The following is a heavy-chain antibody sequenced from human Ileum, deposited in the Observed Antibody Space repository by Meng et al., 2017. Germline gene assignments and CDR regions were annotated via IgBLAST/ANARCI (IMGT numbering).Heavy chain of an antibody. J-gene: IGHJ4*02. CDR1: GGSISSSSHC. CDR3: ARRTGEVDLLDY. Sequence: QLQLQESGPGLVKPSETLSPPCTVSGGSISSSSHCCDWIRQPPGKGLEWIGSICYSGTTYYNPSLTSRVSMSVDTSKKQISLKLNSVTAADTAVYYCARRTGEVDLLDYWGQGTLVTVSS. D-gene: IGHD7-27*01. V-gene: IGHV4-39*01. CDR2: ICYSGTT.